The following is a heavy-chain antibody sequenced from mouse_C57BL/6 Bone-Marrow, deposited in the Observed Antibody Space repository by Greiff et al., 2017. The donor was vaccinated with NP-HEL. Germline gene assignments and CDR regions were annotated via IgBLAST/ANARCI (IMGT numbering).Heavy chain of an antibody. J-gene: IGHJ2*01. CDR1: GFTFSSYA. CDR3: ARGEDGSSYGY. D-gene: IGHD1-1*01. V-gene: IGHV5-4*01. CDR2: ISDGGSYT. Sequence: EVQGVESGGGLVKPGGSLKLSCAASGFTFSSYAMSWVRQTPEKRLEWVATISDGGSYTYYPDNVKGRFTISRDNAKNNLYLQMSHLKSEDTAMYYCARGEDGSSYGYWGQGTTLTVSS.